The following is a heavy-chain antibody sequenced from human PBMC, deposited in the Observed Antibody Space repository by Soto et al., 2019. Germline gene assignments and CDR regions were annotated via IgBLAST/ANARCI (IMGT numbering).Heavy chain of an antibody. D-gene: IGHD1-26*01. Sequence: PGGSLRLSCAASGFTFSTYWMSWVRQAPGKGLEWVANIKQDGSEKYYVDSVKGRFIISKDNAKNTLYLQMNSLRAEDTAVYYCVRGEGGWETYWGQGTLGTVSS. CDR2: IKQDGSEK. V-gene: IGHV3-7*01. CDR3: VRGEGGWETY. J-gene: IGHJ4*02. CDR1: GFTFSTYW.